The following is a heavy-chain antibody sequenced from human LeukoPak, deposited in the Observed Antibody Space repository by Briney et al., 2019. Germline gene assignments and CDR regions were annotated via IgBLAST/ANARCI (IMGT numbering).Heavy chain of an antibody. CDR1: GFTFSSYA. Sequence: LRLSCAASGFTFSSYAMHWVRQAPGKGLEWVSSISSSSSYIYYADSVKGRFTISRDNAKNSLYLQMNSLRAEDTAVYYCARDVQAVAGFSSWFDPWGQGTLVTVSS. D-gene: IGHD6-19*01. J-gene: IGHJ5*02. CDR2: ISSSSSYI. V-gene: IGHV3-21*01. CDR3: ARDVQAVAGFSSWFDP.